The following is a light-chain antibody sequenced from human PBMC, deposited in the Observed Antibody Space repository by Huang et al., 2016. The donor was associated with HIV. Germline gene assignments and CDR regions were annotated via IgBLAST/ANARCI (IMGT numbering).Light chain of an antibody. V-gene: IGKV3-20*01. J-gene: IGKJ1*01. CDR3: QQYGDSPRT. CDR2: GAS. Sequence: EIVLTQSPGTLSLSPGERATLSCRASQSVSSSYLGWYQQKPGQAPRLLIYGASNRATGIPDRISGSGSGTDFTLTISRLEPEDFAVYYCQQYGDSPRTFGQGTKVEIK. CDR1: QSVSSSY.